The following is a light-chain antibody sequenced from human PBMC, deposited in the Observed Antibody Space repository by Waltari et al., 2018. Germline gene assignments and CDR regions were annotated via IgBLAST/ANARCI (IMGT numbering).Light chain of an antibody. Sequence: EIVLTQSPGTLSLSPGERATLSCRTSQSVTRALAWYQQKPGQAPRLLIYGASNRATGIPDRFSSSGAGRDFSITISSLVPEDFAVVYCHQYLRLPVTFGEGTKVEVK. CDR3: HQYLRLPVT. V-gene: IGKV3-20*01. CDR2: GAS. CDR1: QSVTRA. J-gene: IGKJ1*01.